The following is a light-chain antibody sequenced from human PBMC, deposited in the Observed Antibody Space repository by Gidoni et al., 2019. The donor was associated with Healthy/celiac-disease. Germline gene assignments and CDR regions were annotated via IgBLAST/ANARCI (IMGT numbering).Light chain of an antibody. J-gene: IGKJ1*01. CDR1: QSISSY. Sequence: DIQMTQSPSSLSASVGDRVPITCRASQSISSYLNWYQQKPGKAPKLLIYAASSLQSGVPSRFRGSGSGTDFTLTISSLQPEDFATYYCQQSYSTPRTFGQGTKVEIK. V-gene: IGKV1-39*01. CDR3: QQSYSTPRT. CDR2: AAS.